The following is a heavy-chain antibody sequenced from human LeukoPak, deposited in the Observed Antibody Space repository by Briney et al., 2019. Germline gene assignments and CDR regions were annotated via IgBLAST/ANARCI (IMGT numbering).Heavy chain of an antibody. V-gene: IGHV3-66*01. Sequence: PGGSLRLSCAASGFTVSSNYMSWVRQAPGKGLEWVSVIYSGGSTYYADSVKGRFTISRDNSKNTLYLQMNSLRAEDTAVYYCATNPPGSYYPPPTHYYGMDVWGQGTTVTVSS. CDR2: IYSGGST. D-gene: IGHD3-10*01. CDR3: ATNPPGSYYPPPTHYYGMDV. J-gene: IGHJ6*02. CDR1: GFTVSSNY.